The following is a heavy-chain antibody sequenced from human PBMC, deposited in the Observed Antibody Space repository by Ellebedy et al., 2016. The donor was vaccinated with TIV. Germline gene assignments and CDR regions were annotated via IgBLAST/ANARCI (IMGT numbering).Heavy chain of an antibody. Sequence: GGSLRLXXAASGFTFSSYAMSWVRQAPGKGLEWVSAISGSGGSTYYADSVKGRFTISRDNSKNTLYLQMNSLRAEDTAVYYCAKDETRSGSYTPWYFDYWGQGTLVTVSS. J-gene: IGHJ4*02. CDR1: GFTFSSYA. CDR2: ISGSGGST. CDR3: AKDETRSGSYTPWYFDY. D-gene: IGHD1-26*01. V-gene: IGHV3-23*01.